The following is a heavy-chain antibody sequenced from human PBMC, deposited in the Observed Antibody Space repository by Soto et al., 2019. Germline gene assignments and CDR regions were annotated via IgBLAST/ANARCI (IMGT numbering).Heavy chain of an antibody. D-gene: IGHD6-19*01. Sequence: GASVKVSCKASGYIFTSYTMHWVRQAPGQRLEWMGRITAGNGNTKYSRKFQGRLTITRDTSASTVYMELNNLRSEDTAVYYCARTAGPTPFDPWGQGTPVTVSS. CDR2: ITAGNGNT. CDR3: ARTAGPTPFDP. V-gene: IGHV1-3*01. J-gene: IGHJ5*02. CDR1: GYIFTSYT.